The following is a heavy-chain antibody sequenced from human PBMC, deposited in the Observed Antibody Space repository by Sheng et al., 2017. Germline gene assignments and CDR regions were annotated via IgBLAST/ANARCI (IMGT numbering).Heavy chain of an antibody. CDR2: IYHSGST. J-gene: IGHJ3*02. CDR1: GYSISSGYY. Sequence: QVQLQESGPGLVKPSETLSLTCTVSGYSISSGYYWGWIRQPPGKGLEWIGSIYHSGSTYYNPSLKSRVTISVDTSKNQFSLKLSSVTAADTAVYYCASKDPVVLILDDAFDIWGQGTMVTVSS. V-gene: IGHV4-38-2*02. CDR3: ASKDPVVLILDDAFDI. D-gene: IGHD2-15*01.